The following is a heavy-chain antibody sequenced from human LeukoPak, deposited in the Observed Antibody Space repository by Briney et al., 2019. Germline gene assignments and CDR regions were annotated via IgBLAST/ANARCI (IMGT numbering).Heavy chain of an antibody. CDR3: ARHGYCSSTSCYGVDY. Sequence: SETLSLTCTVSGGSISSSSYYWGWIRQPPGKGLEWIGSIYYSGSTYYNPSLKSRVTISVDTSKNQFSLKPSSVTAADTAVYYCARHGYCSSTSCYGVDYWGQGTLVTVSS. V-gene: IGHV4-39*01. CDR1: GGSISSSSYY. J-gene: IGHJ4*02. CDR2: IYYSGST. D-gene: IGHD2-2*03.